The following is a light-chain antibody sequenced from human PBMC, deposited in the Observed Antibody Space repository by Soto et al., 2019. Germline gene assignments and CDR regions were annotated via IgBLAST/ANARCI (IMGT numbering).Light chain of an antibody. CDR3: QQRSNWPIT. CDR2: DAS. CDR1: QSVSRN. Sequence: ESVLTQSPATLCLSPGERATLSCRASQSVSRNLAWYQQKPGQAPRLLIYDASNRATGIPARFSGSGSGTDFTLTISSLEPEDFAVYYCQQRSNWPITFGQGTRLEI. V-gene: IGKV3-11*01. J-gene: IGKJ5*01.